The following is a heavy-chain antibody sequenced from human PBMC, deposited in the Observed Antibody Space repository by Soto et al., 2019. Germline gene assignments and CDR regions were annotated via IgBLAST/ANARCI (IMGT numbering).Heavy chain of an antibody. J-gene: IGHJ4*02. CDR1: GGSITAYY. D-gene: IGHD6-13*01. V-gene: IGHV4-59*08. CDR2: IYYSGST. CDR3: ARHDSSPKGDFGY. Sequence: SETLSLTCTVSGGSITAYYWSWIRQPPGKGLEWIGYIYYSGSTYYNPSLKSRVTISVDTSRNQFSLKLTSVTAADTAVYYCARHDSSPKGDFGYWGQGTLVTVSS.